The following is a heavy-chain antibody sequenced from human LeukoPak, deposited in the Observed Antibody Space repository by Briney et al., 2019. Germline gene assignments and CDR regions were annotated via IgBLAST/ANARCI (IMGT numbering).Heavy chain of an antibody. Sequence: SETLSLTCAVSGDSISSCYWSWIRQPPGKGLEWIGYIYNSGGTDYNPSLRSRVTISLDTSKNQFSLKLTSVTAADTAVYHCARAGSGYSFDIWGQGTMVTVSS. V-gene: IGHV4-59*01. J-gene: IGHJ3*02. CDR3: ARAGSGYSFDI. CDR2: IYNSGGT. CDR1: GDSISSCY. D-gene: IGHD3-22*01.